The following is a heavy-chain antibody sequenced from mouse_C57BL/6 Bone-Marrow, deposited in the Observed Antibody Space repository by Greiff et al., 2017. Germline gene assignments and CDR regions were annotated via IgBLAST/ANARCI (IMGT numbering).Heavy chain of an antibody. D-gene: IGHD2-12*01. CDR3: VRASYYIRF. J-gene: IGHJ2*01. CDR2: INPSSGYT. CDR1: GYTFTSYW. V-gene: IGHV1-7*01. Sequence: QVQLKESGAELAKPGASVKLSCKASGYTFTSYWMPWVQQRPEQGLEWIGNINPSSGYTKYPHNFKDQDTLTADKSSSTAYVQLSSLTYEDSTVYYCVRASYYIRFWGPGTTLTVSS.